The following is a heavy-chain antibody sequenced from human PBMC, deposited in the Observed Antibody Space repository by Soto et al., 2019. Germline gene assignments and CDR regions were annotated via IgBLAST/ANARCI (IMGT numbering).Heavy chain of an antibody. V-gene: IGHV1-24*01. CDR3: ATVPHPAYCGGDCQG. J-gene: IGHJ4*02. Sequence: ASVKVSCKVSGYTLTELSMHWVRQAPGKGLEWMGGFDPEDGETTYAQKFQGRVTMTEDTSTDTAYMELSGLRSEDTAVYYCATVPHPAYCGGDCQGWGQGTLVTVSS. CDR1: GYTLTELS. D-gene: IGHD2-21*02. CDR2: FDPEDGET.